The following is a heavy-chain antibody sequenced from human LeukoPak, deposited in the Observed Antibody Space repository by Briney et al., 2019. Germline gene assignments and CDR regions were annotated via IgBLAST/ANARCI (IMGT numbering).Heavy chain of an antibody. CDR1: GFTFSSYA. V-gene: IGHV3-30-3*01. D-gene: IGHD4-17*01. Sequence: GGSLRLSCAASGFTFSSYAMHWVRQAPGKGLEWVAVISYDGSNKYYADSVKGRFTISRDNSKNTLYLQMNSLRAEDTAVYYCAVLDYGDCQYRSDAFDIWGQGTMVTVSS. J-gene: IGHJ3*02. CDR2: ISYDGSNK. CDR3: AVLDYGDCQYRSDAFDI.